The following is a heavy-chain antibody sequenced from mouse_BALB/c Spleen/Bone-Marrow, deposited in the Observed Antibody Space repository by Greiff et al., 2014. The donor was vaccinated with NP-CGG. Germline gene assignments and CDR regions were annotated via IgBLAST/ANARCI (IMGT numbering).Heavy chain of an antibody. Sequence: EVQLVESGGGLVKPGGSLKLSCAAPGFTFSSYAMSWVRQTPEKRLEWVATISSGGSYTYYPDSVKGRFTISRDNAKNTLYLQMSSLRSEDTAMYYCARKSYYDYDGRPWFAYWGQGTLVTVSA. CDR3: ARKSYYDYDGRPWFAY. CDR1: GFTFSSYA. CDR2: ISSGGSYT. J-gene: IGHJ3*01. D-gene: IGHD2-4*01. V-gene: IGHV5-9-3*01.